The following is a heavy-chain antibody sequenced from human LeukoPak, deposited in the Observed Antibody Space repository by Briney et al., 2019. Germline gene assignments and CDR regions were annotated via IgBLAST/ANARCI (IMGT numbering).Heavy chain of an antibody. V-gene: IGHV4-30-4*01. CDR2: IYYSGST. CDR1: GGSTSSGDYY. Sequence: SQTLSLTCTVSGGSTSSGDYYWSWIRQPPGKGLEWIGYIYYSGSTYYNPSLESRVTISVDTSKNQFSLKLSSVTAADTAVYYCARVDILTGPFSMDVWGQGTTVIVSS. D-gene: IGHD3-9*01. CDR3: ARVDILTGPFSMDV. J-gene: IGHJ6*02.